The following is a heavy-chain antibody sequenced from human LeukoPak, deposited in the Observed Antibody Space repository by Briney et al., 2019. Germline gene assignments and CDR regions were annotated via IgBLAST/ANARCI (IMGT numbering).Heavy chain of an antibody. D-gene: IGHD4-17*01. Sequence: PGGSLRLSCAASGFTFSSYAMSWVRQAPGKGLEWVSGISGSGGSTYSADSVKGRFTISRDNAKNSLYLQMNSLRAEDTAVYYCARDRSTVTSNWFDPWGQGTLVTVSS. CDR2: ISGSGGST. CDR1: GFTFSSYA. J-gene: IGHJ5*02. V-gene: IGHV3-23*01. CDR3: ARDRSTVTSNWFDP.